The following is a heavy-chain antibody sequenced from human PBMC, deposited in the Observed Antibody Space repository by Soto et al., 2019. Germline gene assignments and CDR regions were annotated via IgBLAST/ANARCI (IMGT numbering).Heavy chain of an antibody. Sequence: QVQLVQSGAEVKKPGSSVKVSCKASGGTFSSYTISWVRQAPGQGLEWMGRIIPILGIANYAQKFQGRVTITADKSTSTAYMELSSLRSEDTAVYYCARGRFPGDYYDSSGYYFDYYYGMDVWGQGTTVTVSS. CDR3: ARGRFPGDYYDSSGYYFDYYYGMDV. CDR2: IIPILGIA. V-gene: IGHV1-69*02. D-gene: IGHD3-22*01. J-gene: IGHJ6*02. CDR1: GGTFSSYT.